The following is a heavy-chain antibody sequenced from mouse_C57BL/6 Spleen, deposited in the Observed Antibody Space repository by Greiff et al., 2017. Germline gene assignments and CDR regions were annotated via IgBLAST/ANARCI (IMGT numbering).Heavy chain of an antibody. D-gene: IGHD1-1*01. Sequence: EVQLVESGGGFVQPGGSIKLSCVASGFTLSNDWMNWVRQSPEQGLEWVAQIRLKSDNYATHYAESVKGSFTISKDDSKSSVYLQMNNLRAEDTGIYCCTGEDSAVVALYYTKDGWGQGTSVTVSS. CDR1: GFTLSNDW. CDR3: TGEDSAVVALYYTKDG. CDR2: IRLKSDNYAT. V-gene: IGHV6-3*01. J-gene: IGHJ4*01.